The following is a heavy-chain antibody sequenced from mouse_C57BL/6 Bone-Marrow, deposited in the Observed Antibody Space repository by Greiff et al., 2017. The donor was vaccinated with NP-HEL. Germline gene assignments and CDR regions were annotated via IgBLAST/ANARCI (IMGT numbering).Heavy chain of an antibody. D-gene: IGHD1-1*01. J-gene: IGHJ2*01. CDR1: GFTFSDYY. V-gene: IGHV5-16*01. CDR2: INYDGSST. Sequence: EVQLVESEGGLVQPGSSMKLSCTASGFTFSDYYMAWVRQVPEKGLEWVANINYDGSSTYYLDSLKSRFIISRDNAKNILYLQMSSLKSEDTATYYCARVKRDYGSSYGYFDYWGQGTTLTVSS. CDR3: ARVKRDYGSSYGYFDY.